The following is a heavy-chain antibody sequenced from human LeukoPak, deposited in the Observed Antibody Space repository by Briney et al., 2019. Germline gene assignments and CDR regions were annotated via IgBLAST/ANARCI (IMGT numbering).Heavy chain of an antibody. V-gene: IGHV1-2*06. CDR1: GYTFTGYY. D-gene: IGHD3-16*01. Sequence: ASVKVSCTASGYTFTGYYMHWVRQAPGQGLEWMGRINPNSGGTNYAQKFQGRVTMTRDTSISTAYMELSRLRSDDTAVYYCARGPSPLRLGELLYWGQGTLVTVSS. J-gene: IGHJ4*02. CDR2: INPNSGGT. CDR3: ARGPSPLRLGELLY.